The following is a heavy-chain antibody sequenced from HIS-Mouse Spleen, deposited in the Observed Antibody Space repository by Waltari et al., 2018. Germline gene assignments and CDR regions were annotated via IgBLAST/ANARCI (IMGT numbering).Heavy chain of an antibody. CDR2: IYYSGST. Sequence: QLQLQESGPGLVKPSETLSLPCTVSGGSISSRSSYCGWIRQPPGKGLEWIGSIYYSGSTYYNPSLKSRVTISVDTSKNQFSLKLSSVTAADTAVYYCAREIPYSSSWYDWYFDLWGRGTLVTVSS. J-gene: IGHJ2*01. V-gene: IGHV4-39*07. D-gene: IGHD6-13*01. CDR1: GGSISSRSSY. CDR3: AREIPYSSSWYDWYFDL.